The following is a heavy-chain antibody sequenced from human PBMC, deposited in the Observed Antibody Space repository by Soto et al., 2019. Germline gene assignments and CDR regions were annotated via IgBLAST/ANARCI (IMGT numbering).Heavy chain of an antibody. CDR3: AAELWFGELSWFDP. Sequence: SETLSLTCTVSGGSISSGGYYWSWIRQHPGKGLEWIGYIYYSGSTYYNPSLKSRVTISVDTSKNQFSLKLSSVTAADTAVYYCAAELWFGELSWFDPWGQGTLVTVSS. D-gene: IGHD3-10*01. CDR1: GGSISSGGYY. V-gene: IGHV4-31*03. J-gene: IGHJ5*02. CDR2: IYYSGST.